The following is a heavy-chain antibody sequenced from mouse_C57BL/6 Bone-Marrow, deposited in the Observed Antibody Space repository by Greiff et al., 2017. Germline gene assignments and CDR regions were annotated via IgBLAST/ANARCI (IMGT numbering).Heavy chain of an antibody. CDR1: GFTFSDYG. J-gene: IGHJ2*01. CDR3: AGQDYDYDDGAYYCDY. CDR2: ISSGSSTI. D-gene: IGHD2-4*01. Sequence: DVQLVESGGGLVKPGGSLKLSCAASGFTFSDYGMHWVRQAPEKGLEWVAYISSGSSTIYYADTVKGRFTLSRDNAKNTLFLQMTSLRSEDTAMYYDAGQDYDYDDGAYYCDYWGQGTTLTVSS. V-gene: IGHV5-17*01.